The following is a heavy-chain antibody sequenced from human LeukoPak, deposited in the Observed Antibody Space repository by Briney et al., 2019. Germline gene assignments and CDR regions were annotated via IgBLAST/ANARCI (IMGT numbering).Heavy chain of an antibody. CDR1: GGSFSGYY. J-gene: IGHJ5*02. Sequence: SETLSLTCAVYGGSFSGYYWSWIRQPPGKGLEWIGEINHSGSTNYNPSLKSRVTISVDTSKTQFSLKLSSVTAADTAVYYCARGHYCSSTSCLNWFDPWGQGTLVTVSS. D-gene: IGHD2-2*01. CDR2: INHSGST. CDR3: ARGHYCSSTSCLNWFDP. V-gene: IGHV4-34*01.